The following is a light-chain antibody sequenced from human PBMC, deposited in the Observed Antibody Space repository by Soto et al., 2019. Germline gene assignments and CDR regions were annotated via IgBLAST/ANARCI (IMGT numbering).Light chain of an antibody. CDR3: QQYGSSRT. V-gene: IGKV3-20*01. CDR1: QSVSSSY. CDR2: GAS. Sequence: EIVLTQYPATLSLSPGERATLSCRASQSVSSSYLAWYQQKPGQAPRLLIYGASSRATGIPDSLSGSASGTDFPLTISRLEPEDFAVYYCQQYGSSRTFGQGTQVDIK. J-gene: IGKJ1*01.